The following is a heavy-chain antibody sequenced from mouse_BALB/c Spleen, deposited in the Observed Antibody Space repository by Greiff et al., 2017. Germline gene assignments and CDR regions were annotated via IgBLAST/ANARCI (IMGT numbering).Heavy chain of an antibody. CDR3: AREGNGSSSPYWYFDV. J-gene: IGHJ1*01. CDR1: GYTFTNYW. Sequence: VQLQQSGAELVRPGTSVKISCKASGYTFTNYWLGWVKQRPGHGLEWIGDIYPGGGYTNYNEKFKGKATLTADTSSSTAYMQLSSLTSEDSAVYFCAREGNGSSSPYWYFDVWGAGTTVTVSS. D-gene: IGHD1-1*01. CDR2: IYPGGGYT. V-gene: IGHV1-63*02.